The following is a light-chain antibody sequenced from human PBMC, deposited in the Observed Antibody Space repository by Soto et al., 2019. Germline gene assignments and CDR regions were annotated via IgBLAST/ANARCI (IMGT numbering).Light chain of an antibody. J-gene: IGLJ2*01. CDR3: SSYTSSSNVV. CDR2: DVS. CDR1: SSDVGGYNY. V-gene: IGLV2-14*01. Sequence: QSALTQPASVSGSPGQSITISCTGTSSDVGGYNYVSWYQQHPGKAPNLMIYDVSNRPSGVSNRFSGSKSGNTASLTISGLQAEYEADYYCSSYTSSSNVVFGGGTKLTVL.